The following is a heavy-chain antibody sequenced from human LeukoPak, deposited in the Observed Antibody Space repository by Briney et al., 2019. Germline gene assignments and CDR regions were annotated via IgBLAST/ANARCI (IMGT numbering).Heavy chain of an antibody. CDR1: GGTFSSYA. CDR2: IIPIFGTA. J-gene: IGHJ3*02. V-gene: IGHV1-69*05. D-gene: IGHD2-8*01. Sequence: SVKVSCKASGGTFSSYAISWVRQAPGQGLEWMGGIIPIFGTANYAQKFQGRVTITTDESTSTAYMELSSLRSEDTAVYYCASAMVAVDAFDIWGQGTMVTVST. CDR3: ASAMVAVDAFDI.